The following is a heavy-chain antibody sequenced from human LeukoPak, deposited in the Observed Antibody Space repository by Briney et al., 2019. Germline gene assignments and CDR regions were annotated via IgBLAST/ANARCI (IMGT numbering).Heavy chain of an antibody. V-gene: IGHV4-59*08. CDR2: IYYSGST. J-gene: IGHJ5*02. CDR3: ARGPQYILRYFDWLFTS. Sequence: KTSETLSLTCTVSGGSISSYYWSWIRQPPGKGLEWIGYIYYSGSTNYNPSLKSRVTISVDTSKNQFSLKLSSVTAADTAVYYCARGPQYILRYFDWLFTSWGQGTLVTVSS. D-gene: IGHD3-9*01. CDR1: GGSISSYY.